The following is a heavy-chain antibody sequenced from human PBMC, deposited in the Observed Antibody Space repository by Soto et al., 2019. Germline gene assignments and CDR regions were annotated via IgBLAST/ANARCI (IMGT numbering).Heavy chain of an antibody. D-gene: IGHD6-13*01. CDR3: ARGDSFTSSWYWFDS. CDR1: GYTFTTYE. Sequence: QVLLVQSGAEMKKPGASVKVSCEASGYTFTTYEINWVRQATGQGLEWMGWMNPNNGNTGFAQKFQGRVTMTRNTSISTAYMELSSLTSEDTAVYYCARGDSFTSSWYWFDSWGQGPPVTVSS. CDR2: MNPNNGNT. J-gene: IGHJ5*01. V-gene: IGHV1-8*01.